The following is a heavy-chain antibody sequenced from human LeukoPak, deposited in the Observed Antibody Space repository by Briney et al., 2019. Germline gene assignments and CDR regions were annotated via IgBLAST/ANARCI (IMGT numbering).Heavy chain of an antibody. D-gene: IGHD2-2*01. CDR1: GGSISSGGYY. V-gene: IGHV4-30-2*01. CDR2: INHSGST. CDR3: ARPLGVRYCSSTSCLPGY. Sequence: SQTLSLTCTVSGGSISSGGYYWSWIRQPPGKGLEWIGEINHSGSTNYNPSLKSRVTISVDTSKNQFSLKLSSVTAADTAVYYCARPLGVRYCSSTSCLPGYWGQGTLVTVSS. J-gene: IGHJ4*02.